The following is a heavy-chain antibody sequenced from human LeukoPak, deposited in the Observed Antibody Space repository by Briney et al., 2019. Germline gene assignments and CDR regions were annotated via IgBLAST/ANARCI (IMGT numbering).Heavy chain of an antibody. CDR2: IYPGDSDT. CDR1: GYSFTSYW. J-gene: IGHJ4*02. D-gene: IGHD3-22*01. CDR3: ARNYDTSGYRY. V-gene: IGHV5-51*01. Sequence: GESLKISCQGSGYSFTSYWIGWVRQMPGKGLEWMGIIYPGDSDTRYSPSFQGQVTISADKSITTAYLQWSSLKASDTAMYYCARNYDTSGYRYWGQGTLVTVSS.